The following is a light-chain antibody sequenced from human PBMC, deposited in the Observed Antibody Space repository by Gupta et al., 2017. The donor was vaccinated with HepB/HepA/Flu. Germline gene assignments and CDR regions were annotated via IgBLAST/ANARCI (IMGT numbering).Light chain of an antibody. CDR1: QTISKY. V-gene: IGKV1-39*01. Sequence: IHMTQSPSSLSASVGDRVIITFRASQTISKYVNWYQQKPGKAPKLLMSAASGLQSGVPSRFSGSGSGTDFTLTISSLQPEDFAIYVCQQTYNTPITFGGGTRVEIK. J-gene: IGKJ4*01. CDR2: AAS. CDR3: QQTYNTPIT.